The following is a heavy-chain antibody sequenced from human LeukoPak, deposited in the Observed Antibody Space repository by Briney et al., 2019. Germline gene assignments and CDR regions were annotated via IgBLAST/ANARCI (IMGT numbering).Heavy chain of an antibody. J-gene: IGHJ4*02. Sequence: PGRSLRLSCAASGFTFSSYGMHWVRQAPGKGLEWVAVISYDGSNKYYADSVKGRFTISRDNSKNTLYLQMNSLRAEDTAVYYCASDREAATTVTTYYFDYWGQGTLVTVSS. D-gene: IGHD4-17*01. CDR3: ASDREAATTVTTYYFDY. V-gene: IGHV3-30*03. CDR2: ISYDGSNK. CDR1: GFTFSSYG.